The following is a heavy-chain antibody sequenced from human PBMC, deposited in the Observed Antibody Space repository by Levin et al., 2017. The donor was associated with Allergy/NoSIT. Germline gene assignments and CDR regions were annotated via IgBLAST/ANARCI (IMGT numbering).Heavy chain of an antibody. D-gene: IGHD6-13*01. CDR1: GFTFSSYA. V-gene: IGHV3-23*01. CDR2: ISGSGGST. Sequence: LSLTCAASGFTFSSYAMSWVRQAPGKGLEWVSAISGSGGSTDYADSVKGRFTISRDNSKNTLYLQMNSLRAEDTAVYYCANKRRSSSWSYYFDYWGQGTLVTVSS. J-gene: IGHJ4*02. CDR3: ANKRRSSSWSYYFDY.